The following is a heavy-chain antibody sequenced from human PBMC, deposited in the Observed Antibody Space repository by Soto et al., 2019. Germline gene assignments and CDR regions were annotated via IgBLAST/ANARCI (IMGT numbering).Heavy chain of an antibody. V-gene: IGHV1-69*01. CDR3: ARSQGSSTSLEIYYYYYYGMDV. CDR2: IIPISGTA. D-gene: IGHD2-2*01. J-gene: IGHJ6*02. CDR1: GGTFSSYA. Sequence: QVQLVQSGAEVKKPGSSVKVSCKASGGTFSSYAISWVRQAPGQGLEWMGGIIPISGTANYAQKFQGRVTITAEESTSTAYMELSSLKSEDTAVYYCARSQGSSTSLEIYYYYYYGMDVLRQGTTVTVSS.